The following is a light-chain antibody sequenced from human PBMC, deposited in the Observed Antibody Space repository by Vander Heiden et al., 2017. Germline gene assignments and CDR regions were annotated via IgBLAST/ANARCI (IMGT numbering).Light chain of an antibody. CDR1: QSLLHSNGYNY. CDR3: MQALQTPTYT. J-gene: IGKJ2*01. Sequence: DIVMTQSPLSLPVTPGESASISCRSSQSLLHSNGYNYLDWYLQKPGQSPQLLIYLGSNRASGVPDRFSGSGSGTDFTLKISRVEAEDVGVYYCMQALQTPTYTFGQGTKLEIK. CDR2: LGS. V-gene: IGKV2-28*01.